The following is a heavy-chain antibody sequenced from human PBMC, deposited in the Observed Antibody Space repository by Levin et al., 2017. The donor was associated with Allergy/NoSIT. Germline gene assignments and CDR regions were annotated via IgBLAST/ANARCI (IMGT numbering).Heavy chain of an antibody. J-gene: IGHJ6*02. CDR3: ARDRAIVTPNAIYDYGMDV. CDR2: IYDSSGSP. Sequence: SETLSLTCTVPGGPISSYHWSWIRQPRGKGLEWIGYIYDSSGSPNYNPPLKSRVTISEDTSKKQFSLKLSSVTASDTAVYYCARDRAIVTPNAIYDYGMDVWGQGTTVTVSS. D-gene: IGHD5-12*01. V-gene: IGHV4-59*01. CDR1: GGPISSYH.